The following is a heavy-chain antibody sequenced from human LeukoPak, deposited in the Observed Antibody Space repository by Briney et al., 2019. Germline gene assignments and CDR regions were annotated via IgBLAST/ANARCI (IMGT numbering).Heavy chain of an antibody. CDR3: AKCSAFDI. CDR1: GFTFDDYA. V-gene: IGHV3-9*01. CDR2: ISWNSGSI. J-gene: IGHJ3*02. Sequence: GGSLRLSCAASGFTFDDYAMHWVRQAPGKGRGWVSGISWNSGSIGYADSVKGRFTIPRDNAKNSLYLQMNSLRAEDTALYYGAKCSAFDIGGQGTMVTVSS.